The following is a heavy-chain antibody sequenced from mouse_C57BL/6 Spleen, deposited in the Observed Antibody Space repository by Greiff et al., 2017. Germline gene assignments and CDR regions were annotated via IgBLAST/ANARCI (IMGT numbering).Heavy chain of an antibody. V-gene: IGHV5-6*01. Sequence: EVQGVESGGDLVKPGGSLKLSCAASGFTFSSYGMSWVRQTPDKRLEWVATISSGGSYTYYPDSVKGRFTIARDNAKNTLYLQMSSLKSEDTAMYYCARPYDYDTWFAYWGQGTLVTVSA. CDR2: ISSGGSYT. J-gene: IGHJ3*01. CDR1: GFTFSSYG. D-gene: IGHD2-4*01. CDR3: ARPYDYDTWFAY.